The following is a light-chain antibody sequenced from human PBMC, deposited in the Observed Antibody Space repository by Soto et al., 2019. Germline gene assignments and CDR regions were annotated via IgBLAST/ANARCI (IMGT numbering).Light chain of an antibody. CDR2: EGS. Sequence: QSALTQPASVSGSPGQSITISCTGTSSDFGMYNLVSWFQQHPGTAPKLMIYEGSKRPSGVSYRFAASTSGNTASLTISVLPAEDAADYYCCSYAGSSTWVFGGGTKVTVL. J-gene: IGLJ3*02. CDR3: CSYAGSSTWV. CDR1: SSDFGMYNL. V-gene: IGLV2-23*01.